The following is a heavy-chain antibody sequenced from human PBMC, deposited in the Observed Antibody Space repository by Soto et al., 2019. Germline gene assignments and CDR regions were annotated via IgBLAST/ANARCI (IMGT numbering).Heavy chain of an antibody. J-gene: IGHJ6*02. CDR2: IIPIFGTA. V-gene: IGHV1-69*13. Sequence: RASVKVSCKASGGTFSSYAISWVRQAPGQGLEWMGGIIPIFGTANYAQKFQGRVTITADESTSTAYMELSSLRSEDTAVYYCARTGIAVAGTVVWYYGMDVWGQGTTVTVSS. CDR3: ARTGIAVAGTVVWYYGMDV. CDR1: GGTFSSYA. D-gene: IGHD6-19*01.